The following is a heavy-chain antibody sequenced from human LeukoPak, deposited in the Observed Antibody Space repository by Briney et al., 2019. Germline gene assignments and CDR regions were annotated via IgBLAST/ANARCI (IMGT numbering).Heavy chain of an antibody. J-gene: IGHJ4*02. CDR1: GFTFSDYY. Sequence: PGGSLRLSCAASGFTFSDYYMSWVRQAPGKGLEWVSAISGSGGSTYYADSVKGRFTISRDNSKNTLYLQMNSLRAEDTAVYYCAKVLRAAAGTKALDYWGQGTLVTVSS. CDR3: AKVLRAAAGTKALDY. D-gene: IGHD6-13*01. CDR2: ISGSGGST. V-gene: IGHV3-23*01.